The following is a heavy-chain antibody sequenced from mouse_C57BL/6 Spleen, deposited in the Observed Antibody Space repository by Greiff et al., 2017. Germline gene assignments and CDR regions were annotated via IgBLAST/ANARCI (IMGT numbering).Heavy chain of an antibody. CDR1: GFTFSSYA. Sequence: EVKLVESGGGLVKPGGSLKLSCAASGFTFSSYAMSWVRQTPEKRLEWVATISDGGSYTYYPDNVKGRFTISRNNAKNNLYLQMSHLKSEDTAMYYCAREGLGLYYYGSSPGAMDYWGQGTSVTVSS. V-gene: IGHV5-4*01. CDR2: ISDGGSYT. CDR3: AREGLGLYYYGSSPGAMDY. J-gene: IGHJ4*01. D-gene: IGHD1-1*01.